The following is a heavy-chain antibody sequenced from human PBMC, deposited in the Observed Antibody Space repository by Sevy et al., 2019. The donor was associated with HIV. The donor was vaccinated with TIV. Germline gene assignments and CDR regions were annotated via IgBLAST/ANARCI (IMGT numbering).Heavy chain of an antibody. V-gene: IGHV3-30*18. D-gene: IGHD6-13*01. CDR2: ISYDGSNK. CDR3: AKEKRKGSSSWYFGSFDP. J-gene: IGHJ5*02. Sequence: GGSLRLSCAASGFTFSSYGMHWVRQAPGKGLEWVAVISYDGSNKYYADSVKGRFTISRDNSKNTLYLQMNSLRAEDTAVYYCAKEKRKGSSSWYFGSFDPWGQGTLVTVSS. CDR1: GFTFSSYG.